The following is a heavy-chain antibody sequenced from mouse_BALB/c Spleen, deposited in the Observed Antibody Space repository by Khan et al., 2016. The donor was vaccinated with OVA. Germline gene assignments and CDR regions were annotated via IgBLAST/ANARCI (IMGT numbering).Heavy chain of an antibody. CDR1: GYPLTSYW. CDR2: NDPSDSFT. J-gene: IGHJ3*01. V-gene: IGHV1-69*02. D-gene: IGHD1-1*01. Sequence: QVQLQQPGAELVKPGASVKLSCKASGYPLTSYWLHWVKQRPGQGIEWSGENDPSDSFTNYNQKFKGKATVTVDKSTSTTYLQLSSLTSEASAVYSCLSSFHYGGSTWFAYWGQGTLVTVSA. CDR3: LSSFHYGGSTWFAY.